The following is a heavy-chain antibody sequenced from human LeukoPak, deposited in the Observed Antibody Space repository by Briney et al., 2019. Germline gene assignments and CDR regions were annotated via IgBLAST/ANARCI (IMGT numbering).Heavy chain of an antibody. CDR2: ISAYNGNT. Sequence: GASVKVSCKASGYTFTSYGISWVRQAPGRGLEWMGWISAYNGNTNYAQKLQGRVTMTTDTSTSTAYMELRSLRSDDTAVYYCARGDAMYYYGSGFDPWGQGTLVTVSS. CDR3: ARGDAMYYYGSGFDP. V-gene: IGHV1-18*01. D-gene: IGHD3-10*01. J-gene: IGHJ5*02. CDR1: GYTFTSYG.